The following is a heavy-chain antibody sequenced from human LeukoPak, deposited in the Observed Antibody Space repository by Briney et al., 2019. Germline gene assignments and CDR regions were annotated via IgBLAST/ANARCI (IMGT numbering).Heavy chain of an antibody. J-gene: IGHJ4*02. CDR2: ISDGGSTT. CDR1: GFTFSSYW. D-gene: IGHD3-22*01. Sequence: KPGGSLRLSCAASGFTFSSYWMHWVRQAPGKGLVWVSRISDGGSTTTYADSVKGRFTISRDNAKNTLYLQMNGLRAEDTAVYYCSRSAYYDGSGNYYDYWGQGTLVTVSS. V-gene: IGHV3-74*01. CDR3: SRSAYYDGSGNYYDY.